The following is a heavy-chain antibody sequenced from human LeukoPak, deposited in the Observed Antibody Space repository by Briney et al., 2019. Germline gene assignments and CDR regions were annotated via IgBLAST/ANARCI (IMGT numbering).Heavy chain of an antibody. CDR3: ARDRLTSGSYSFDY. CDR2: ISGRSSTI. Sequence: GGSLRLSCAASAFTFSDYSMNWVRQAPGKGLEWISYISGRSSTIYYADSVRGRFTISRDNAKNSMYLQMNSLRAEDTAVYYCARDRLTSGSYSFDYWGQGTLVTVSS. CDR1: AFTFSDYS. V-gene: IGHV3-48*01. J-gene: IGHJ4*02. D-gene: IGHD1-26*01.